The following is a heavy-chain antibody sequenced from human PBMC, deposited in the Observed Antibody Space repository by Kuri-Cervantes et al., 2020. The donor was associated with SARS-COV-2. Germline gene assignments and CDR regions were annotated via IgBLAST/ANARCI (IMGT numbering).Heavy chain of an antibody. CDR2: IYSGGST. D-gene: IGHD4-11*01. J-gene: IGHJ5*02. V-gene: IGHV3-53*01. Sequence: GGSLRLSCAASGFTFSDYYMSWIRQAPGKGLEWVSVIYSGGSTYYADSVKGRFTISRDNSKNTLYLQMNSLRAEDTAVYYCTSLTTANHGLRFDPWGQGTLVTVSS. CDR1: GFTFSDYY. CDR3: TSLTTANHGLRFDP.